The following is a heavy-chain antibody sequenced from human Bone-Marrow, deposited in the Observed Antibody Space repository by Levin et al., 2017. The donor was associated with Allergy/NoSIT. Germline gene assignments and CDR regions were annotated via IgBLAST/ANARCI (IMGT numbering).Heavy chain of an antibody. D-gene: IGHD2-2*02. Sequence: GGSLRLSCAASGFTFSSYWMHWVRQAPGKGLVWVSRINSDGSSTSYADSVKGRFTISRDNAKNTLYLQMNSLRAEDTAVYYCARAYQLLYFYYGMDVWGQGTTVTVSS. J-gene: IGHJ6*02. CDR2: INSDGSST. CDR3: ARAYQLLYFYYGMDV. V-gene: IGHV3-74*01. CDR1: GFTFSSYW.